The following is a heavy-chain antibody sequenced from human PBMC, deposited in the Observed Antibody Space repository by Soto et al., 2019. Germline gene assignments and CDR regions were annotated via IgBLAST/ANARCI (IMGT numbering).Heavy chain of an antibody. CDR2: ISSNGGST. Sequence: GGSLRLSCAASGFPFSNYAMNWARQAPGKGLEYVSAISSNGGSTYYANSVKGRFTISRDNSKNTLYLQMGSLRAEDMAVYYCARFGFTYYYDYWGQGTLVTVSS. D-gene: IGHD3-10*01. CDR3: ARFGFTYYYDY. V-gene: IGHV3-64*01. CDR1: GFPFSNYA. J-gene: IGHJ4*02.